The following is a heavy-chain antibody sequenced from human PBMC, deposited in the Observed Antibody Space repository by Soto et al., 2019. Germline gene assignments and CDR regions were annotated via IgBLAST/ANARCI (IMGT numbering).Heavy chain of an antibody. Sequence: QVQLVQSGAAVKKPGSSVKVSCKASGGTFSSYAISWVRQAPGQGLEWMGGIIPIFGTANYAQKFQGRVTITADESTSTAYMELSSLRSEDTAVYYCARDGSGGQADWYFDLWGRGTLVTVSS. J-gene: IGHJ2*01. CDR2: IIPIFGTA. CDR3: ARDGSGGQADWYFDL. V-gene: IGHV1-69*12. CDR1: GGTFSSYA. D-gene: IGHD3-16*01.